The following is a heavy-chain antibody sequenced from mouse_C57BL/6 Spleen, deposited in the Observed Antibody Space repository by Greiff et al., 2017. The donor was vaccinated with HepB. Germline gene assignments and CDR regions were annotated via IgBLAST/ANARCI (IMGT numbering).Heavy chain of an antibody. CDR1: GYTFTSYW. V-gene: IGHV1-59*01. J-gene: IGHJ3*01. Sequence: QVQLQQPGAELVRPGTSVKLSCKASGYTFTSYWMHWVKQRPGQGLEWIGVIDPSDSYTNYNQKFKGKATLTVDTSSSTAYMQLSSLTSEDSAVYYCARGGYSNLAWFAYWGQGTLVTVSA. CDR3: ARGGYSNLAWFAY. CDR2: IDPSDSYT. D-gene: IGHD2-5*01.